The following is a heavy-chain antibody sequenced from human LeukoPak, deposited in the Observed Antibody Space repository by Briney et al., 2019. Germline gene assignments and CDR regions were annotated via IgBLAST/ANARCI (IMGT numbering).Heavy chain of an antibody. Sequence: ASVKVPCKASGYTFTGYYMHWVRQAPGQGLEWMGWINPNSGGTNYAQKFQGRVTMTRDTSISTAYMELSRLRSDDTAVYYCARDYYYYDSSGSTDDTFDIWGQGTMVTVSS. J-gene: IGHJ3*02. CDR3: ARDYYYYDSSGSTDDTFDI. D-gene: IGHD3-22*01. V-gene: IGHV1-2*02. CDR2: INPNSGGT. CDR1: GYTFTGYY.